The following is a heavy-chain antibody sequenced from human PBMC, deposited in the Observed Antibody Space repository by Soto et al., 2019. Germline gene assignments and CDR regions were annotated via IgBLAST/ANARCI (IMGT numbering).Heavy chain of an antibody. CDR2: IKVDGSEK. CDR3: ARGGSSRFDC. D-gene: IGHD6-6*01. J-gene: IGHJ4*02. CDR1: GFPFSYHW. Sequence: DVQLVESGGGLVQPGGSLRLSGEASGFPFSYHWMSWIRQAPGKGLEWVAKIKVDGSEKYYVDSVKGRFTISRDNAKNSLYLQMNSLRAEDTAVYYCARGGSSRFDCWGQGTLVTVSS. V-gene: IGHV3-7*04.